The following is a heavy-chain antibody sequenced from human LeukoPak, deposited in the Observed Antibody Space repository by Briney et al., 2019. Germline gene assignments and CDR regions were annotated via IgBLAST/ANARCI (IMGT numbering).Heavy chain of an antibody. CDR1: GFTFSSYA. D-gene: IGHD5-12*01. CDR3: AKVISSYSGYDSY. V-gene: IGHV3-23*01. J-gene: IGHJ4*02. CDR2: ISGSGDNT. Sequence: GGSLRLSCAASGFTFSSYAMNWVRQAPGKGLEWVSGISGSGDNTYYADSVKGRFTISRDNSKNTLYLQMDSLRAEDTAVYYCAKVISSYSGYDSYWGQGTRVTVSS.